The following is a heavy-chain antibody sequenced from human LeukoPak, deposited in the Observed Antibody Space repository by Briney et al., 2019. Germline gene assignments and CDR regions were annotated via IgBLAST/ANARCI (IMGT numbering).Heavy chain of an antibody. J-gene: IGHJ3*02. CDR1: GFTFTDYY. V-gene: IGHV1-2*02. D-gene: IGHD3-22*01. CDR3: ARDHGTMIDLATALAFDI. Sequence: GSVKDSCKASGFTFTDYYIHWVRQSPGQGPDWMGWINPNSGGSNFAQKFQGRVTMSRDTSISTAFMELSSLRSDDTAVYYCARDHGTMIDLATALAFDITGPGTMVTVSS. CDR2: INPNSGGS.